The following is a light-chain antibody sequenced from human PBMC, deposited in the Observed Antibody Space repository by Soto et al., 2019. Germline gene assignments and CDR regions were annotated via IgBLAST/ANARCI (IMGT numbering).Light chain of an antibody. V-gene: IGLV2-14*01. CDR1: SSDVGGYNY. J-gene: IGLJ1*01. CDR2: EVS. CDR3: SSYTSSSTWF. Sequence: QSVLTQPASVSGSPGQSITSSCTGTSSDVGGYNYVSWYQQHPGKAPKLMLYEVSNRPSGVSNRFSGSKSGNTASLTISGLQAEDEADYYCSSYTSSSTWFFGTGNQLTVL.